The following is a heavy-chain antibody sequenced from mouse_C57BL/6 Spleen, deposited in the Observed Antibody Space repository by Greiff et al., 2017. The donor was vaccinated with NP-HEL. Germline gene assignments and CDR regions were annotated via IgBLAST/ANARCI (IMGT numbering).Heavy chain of an antibody. D-gene: IGHD1-1*01. CDR3: ARYYERYFDV. CDR2: IRNKANGYTT. J-gene: IGHJ1*03. Sequence: DVHLVESGGGLVQPGGSLSLSCAASGFTFTDYYMSWVRQPPGKALEWLGFIRNKANGYTTEYSASVKGRFTISRDNSQSILYLQMNALRAEDSATYYCARYYERYFDVWGTGTTVTVSS. CDR1: GFTFTDYY. V-gene: IGHV7-3*01.